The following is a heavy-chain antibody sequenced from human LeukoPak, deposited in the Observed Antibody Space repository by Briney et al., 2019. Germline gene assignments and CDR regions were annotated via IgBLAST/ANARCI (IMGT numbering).Heavy chain of an antibody. CDR3: ARGGVVVPAANFDY. D-gene: IGHD2-2*01. Sequence: SETLSLTCTVSGGSISSYYWSWIRQPPGKGLEWIGYIYYSGSTNYNPSLKSRVTISVDTSKNQFSLKLSSVTAADTAVYYCARGGVVVPAANFDYWGQGTLVTVSS. CDR2: IYYSGST. CDR1: GGSISSYY. V-gene: IGHV4-59*12. J-gene: IGHJ4*02.